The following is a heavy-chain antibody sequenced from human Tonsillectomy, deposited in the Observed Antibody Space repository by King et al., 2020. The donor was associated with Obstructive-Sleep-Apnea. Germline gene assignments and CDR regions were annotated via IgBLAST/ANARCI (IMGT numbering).Heavy chain of an antibody. J-gene: IGHJ4*02. CDR3: ARDCGGDCYFGY. CDR1: GFTFSSYA. Sequence: VQLVESGGGVVQPGRSLRLSCAASGFTFSSYAIHWVRQAPGKGLEWVAGISYDGSNKYYADSVKGRFTISRDNSKNTLYLQMNSLRAEDTAVYYCARDCGGDCYFGYWGQGTLVTVSS. D-gene: IGHD2-21*02. V-gene: IGHV3-30*04. CDR2: ISYDGSNK.